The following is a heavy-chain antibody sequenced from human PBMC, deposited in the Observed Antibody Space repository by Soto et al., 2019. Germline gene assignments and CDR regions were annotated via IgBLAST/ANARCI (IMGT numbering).Heavy chain of an antibody. CDR2: IYYSGST. CDR3: ARVLRRDYYYYGMDV. V-gene: IGHV4-31*03. Sequence: SETLSLTCTVSGGSISSGGYYWSWIRQHPGKGLEWIGYIYYSGSTYYNPSLKSRVTISVDTSKNQFSLRLSSVTAADTAVYYCARVLRRDYYYYGMDVWGQGTTVTVSS. J-gene: IGHJ6*02. CDR1: GGSISSGGYY. D-gene: IGHD3-16*01.